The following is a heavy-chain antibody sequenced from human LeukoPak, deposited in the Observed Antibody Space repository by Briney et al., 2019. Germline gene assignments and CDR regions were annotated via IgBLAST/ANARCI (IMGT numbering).Heavy chain of an antibody. V-gene: IGHV1-69*04. CDR1: GGSFSNYA. J-gene: IGHJ4*02. CDR3: ARGDDVSGWVY. D-gene: IGHD6-19*01. Sequence: ASVKVSCKASGGSFSNYAISWVRQAPGHGLEWMGRIIPVLASTNCAQKFQGRITITADKPTSTVYMDLSSLRSDDTAVYYCARGDDVSGWVYWGQGTLVTVSS. CDR2: IIPVLAST.